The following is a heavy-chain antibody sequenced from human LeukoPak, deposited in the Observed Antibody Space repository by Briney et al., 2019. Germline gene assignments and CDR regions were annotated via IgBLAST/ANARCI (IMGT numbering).Heavy chain of an antibody. CDR3: ARPSVASNYAFDI. V-gene: IGHV3-30*03. D-gene: IGHD6-19*01. CDR2: ISYDGSNK. Sequence: PGGSLRLSCAASGFTFSSYGMHWVRQAPGKGLEWVAVISYDGSNKYYADSVKGRFTISRDNSKNTLYLQMNSLRAEDTAVYYCARPSVASNYAFDIWGQGTMVTVSS. J-gene: IGHJ3*02. CDR1: GFTFSSYG.